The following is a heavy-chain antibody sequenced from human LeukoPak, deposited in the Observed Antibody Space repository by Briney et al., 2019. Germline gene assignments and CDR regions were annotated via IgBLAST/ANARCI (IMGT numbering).Heavy chain of an antibody. V-gene: IGHV3-23*01. J-gene: IGHJ4*02. Sequence: SGGSLRLSCAASGFTFSSYAMSWVRQSPGKGLEWVSAISGSGDITYYADSVKGRFSISRDSSKNTLYLQMNSLRAEDTAVYYCAARGYSGYVDYWGQGTLVTVSS. CDR2: ISGSGDIT. D-gene: IGHD5-12*01. CDR1: GFTFSSYA. CDR3: AARGYSGYVDY.